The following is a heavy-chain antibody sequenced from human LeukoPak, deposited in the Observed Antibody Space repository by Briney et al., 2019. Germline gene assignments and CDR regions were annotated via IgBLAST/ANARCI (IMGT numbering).Heavy chain of an antibody. CDR3: ARDTSQSNTVTYFDY. D-gene: IGHD4-11*01. CDR1: GLTFSSSG. J-gene: IGHJ4*02. CDR2: IDSSSAYI. Sequence: GGSLRLSCAASGLTFSSSGMNWVRQAPGKGLEWVSFIDSSSAYIYYADSVKGRFTVSRDNAKNSLYLQMNSLRAEDTAVYYCARDTSQSNTVTYFDYWGQGTLVTVSS. V-gene: IGHV3-21*01.